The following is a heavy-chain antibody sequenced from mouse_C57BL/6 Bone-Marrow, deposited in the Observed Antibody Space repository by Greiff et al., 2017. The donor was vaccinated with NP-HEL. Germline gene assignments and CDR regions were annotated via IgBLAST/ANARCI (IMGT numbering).Heavy chain of an antibody. CDR2: IYPGSGNT. Sequence: VKLVESGAELVRPGASVKLSCKASGYTFTDYYINWVKQRPGQGLEWIARIYPGSGNTYYNEKFKGKATLTAEKSSSTAYMQLSSLTSEDSAVYFCARWDYWYFDVWGTGTTVTVSS. CDR1: GYTFTDYY. D-gene: IGHD4-1*01. CDR3: ARWDYWYFDV. J-gene: IGHJ1*03. V-gene: IGHV1-76*01.